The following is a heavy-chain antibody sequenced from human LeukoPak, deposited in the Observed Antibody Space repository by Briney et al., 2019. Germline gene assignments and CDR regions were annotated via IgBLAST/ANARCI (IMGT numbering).Heavy chain of an antibody. Sequence: IPSETLSLTCAVYGGSFSGYYWSWIRQPPGKGLEWIGEINHSGSTNYNPSLKSRVTISVDTSKNQFSLKLNSVTAADTAVYYCARGGYYGSGNDFRFDPWGQGTLVTVSS. D-gene: IGHD3-10*01. J-gene: IGHJ5*02. CDR1: GGSFSGYY. CDR3: ARGGYYGSGNDFRFDP. CDR2: INHSGST. V-gene: IGHV4-34*01.